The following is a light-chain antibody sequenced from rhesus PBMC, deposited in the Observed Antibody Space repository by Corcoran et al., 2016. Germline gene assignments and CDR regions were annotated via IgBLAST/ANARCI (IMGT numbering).Light chain of an antibody. CDR2: GAS. CDR3: LQHSNWPLT. J-gene: IGKJ4*01. CDR1: QSVSSS. Sequence: EIVMTQSPATLSLSPGERATLSCRASQSVSSSLAWYQQKPGQAPRLLIHGASSRATGIPERFSGSGSGTDFTLTISSLEPEDVAVYYCLQHSNWPLTFGGGTKVELK. V-gene: IGKV3-24*01.